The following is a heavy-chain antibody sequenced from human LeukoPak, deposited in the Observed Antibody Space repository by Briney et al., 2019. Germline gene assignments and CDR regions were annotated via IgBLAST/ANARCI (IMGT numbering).Heavy chain of an antibody. CDR3: ATYSGYALHDAFDI. CDR1: RYTLTELS. D-gene: IGHD5-12*01. J-gene: IGHJ3*02. CDR2: FDPEDGEA. Sequence: GASVKLSCKVSRYTLTELSMHWVRQAPGKGLEWMGGFDPEDGEAIYAQKFQGRVTMTEDTSTDTAYMELSSLRSEDTAVYYCATYSGYALHDAFDIWGQGTMVTVSS. V-gene: IGHV1-24*01.